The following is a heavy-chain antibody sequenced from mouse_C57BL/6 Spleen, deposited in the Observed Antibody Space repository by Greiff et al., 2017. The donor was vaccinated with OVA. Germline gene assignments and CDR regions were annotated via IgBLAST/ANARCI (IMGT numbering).Heavy chain of an antibody. CDR3: ARHYYGSSYVWYFDV. CDR2: ISNGGGST. CDR1: GFTFSDYY. D-gene: IGHD1-1*01. V-gene: IGHV5-12*01. Sequence: EVMLVESGGGLVQPGGSLKLSCAASGFTFSDYYMYWVRQTPEKRLEWVAYISNGGGSTYYPDTVKGRFTISRDNAKNTLYLQMSRLKSEDTAMYYCARHYYGSSYVWYFDVWGTGTTVTVSS. J-gene: IGHJ1*03.